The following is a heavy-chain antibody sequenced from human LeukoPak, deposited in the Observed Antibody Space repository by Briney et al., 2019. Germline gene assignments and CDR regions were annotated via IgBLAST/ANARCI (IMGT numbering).Heavy chain of an antibody. D-gene: IGHD1-14*01. CDR1: GYSISSGHY. V-gene: IGHV4-38-2*02. J-gene: IGHJ4*02. CDR3: ARDRASGLFDY. CDR2: IYHSGST. Sequence: SETLSLTCTVSGYSISSGHYWGWIRQPPGKGLEWIGSIYHSGSTYYNPSLKSRVTISVDTSKNQFSLKLSSVTAADTAVYYCARDRASGLFDYWGQGTLVTVSS.